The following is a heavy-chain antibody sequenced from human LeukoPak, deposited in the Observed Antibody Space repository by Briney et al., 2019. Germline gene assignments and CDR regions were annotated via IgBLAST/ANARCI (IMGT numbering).Heavy chain of an antibody. J-gene: IGHJ4*02. CDR3: ASPPHSYGYGYFDY. Sequence: SCKASGGTFSSYAMSWVRQAPGKGLEWVSAISGSGGSTYYADSVKGRFTISRDNSKNTLYLQMNSLRAEDTAVYYCASPPHSYGYGYFDYWGQGTLVTVSS. D-gene: IGHD5-18*01. V-gene: IGHV3-23*01. CDR2: ISGSGGST. CDR1: GGTFSSYA.